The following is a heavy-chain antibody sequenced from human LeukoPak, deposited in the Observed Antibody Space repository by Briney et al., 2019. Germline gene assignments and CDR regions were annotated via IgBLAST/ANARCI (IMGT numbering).Heavy chain of an antibody. CDR3: ARDIGDILDY. J-gene: IGHJ4*02. D-gene: IGHD4-17*01. CDR2: ILFDGRTK. CDR1: GFTFNKHA. V-gene: IGHV3-30*04. Sequence: GGSLRLSCAASGFTFNKHAMHWVRQAPGKGLQWVALILFDGRTKYYADSVKGRFTISRDNSKNTLFLQMNSLRAEDTALYYCARDIGDILDYWGQGTLVTVSS.